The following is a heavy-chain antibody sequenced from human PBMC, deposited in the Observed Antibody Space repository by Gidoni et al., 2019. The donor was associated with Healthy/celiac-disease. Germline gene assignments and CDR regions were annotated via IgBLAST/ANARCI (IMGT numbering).Heavy chain of an antibody. CDR1: GFTFDDYA. V-gene: IGHV3-9*01. D-gene: IGHD3-22*01. Sequence: EVQLVESGGGLVQPGRSRRLSCAASGFTFDDYALPWVRQAPGKGLEWVSGISWNSGSIGYADSVKGRFTISRDNAKNSLYLQMNSLRAEDTALYYCAKDRGSSVVGVGQYYFDYWGQGTLVTVSS. CDR3: AKDRGSSVVGVGQYYFDY. CDR2: ISWNSGSI. J-gene: IGHJ4*02.